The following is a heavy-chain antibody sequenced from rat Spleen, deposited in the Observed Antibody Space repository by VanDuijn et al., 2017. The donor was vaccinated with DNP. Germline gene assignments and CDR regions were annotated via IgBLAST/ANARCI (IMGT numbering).Heavy chain of an antibody. CDR2: ISHDGRNT. D-gene: IGHD1-2*01. CDR1: GFTFSDYN. J-gene: IGHJ3*01. V-gene: IGHV5-7*01. Sequence: EEQLVGSGGGLVQPGRSLKLSCLASGFTFSDYNLVWVRQGPKKGLEWVATISHDGRNTYYRHSVKGRFTISRDNAKSTLYLQMDSLRSEDTATYFCARHEDYSSYIYGFAYWGQGTLVTVSS. CDR3: ARHEDYSSYIYGFAY.